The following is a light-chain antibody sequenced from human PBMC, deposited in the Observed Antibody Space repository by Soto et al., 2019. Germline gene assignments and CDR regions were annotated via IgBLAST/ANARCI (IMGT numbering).Light chain of an antibody. CDR3: QQYNDWPPIT. CDR2: YAS. V-gene: IGKV3-15*01. Sequence: EIMMTQSPATLSVSPGESATLSCRASQSVSNNLAWYQHKPGQAPRLLIYYASTRATGIPARFSGSGSGTEFTLTISTLQSEDFALYYCQQYNDWPPITFGQGTRLEIK. CDR1: QSVSNN. J-gene: IGKJ5*01.